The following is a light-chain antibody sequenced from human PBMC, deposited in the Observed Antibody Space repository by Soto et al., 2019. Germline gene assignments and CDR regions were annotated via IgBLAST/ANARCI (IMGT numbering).Light chain of an antibody. CDR3: QQYGGSPIT. J-gene: IGKJ5*01. CDR2: GAS. Sequence: EIVLTQSPGTLSLSPGERATLSCRASQSVSSSLAWYQQKTGQAPRLLISGASSMATGIPDRFSGSGSETDFTLPRSRLEPEDFALYYCQQYGGSPITFGQGTRLEIK. V-gene: IGKV3-20*01. CDR1: QSVSSS.